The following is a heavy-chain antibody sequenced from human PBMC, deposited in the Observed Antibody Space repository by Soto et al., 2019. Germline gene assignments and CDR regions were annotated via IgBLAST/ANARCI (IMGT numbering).Heavy chain of an antibody. CDR3: ARGNDLGYYYYGMDV. D-gene: IGHD1-1*01. V-gene: IGHV4-59*01. Sequence: SETLSLTCTVSGGSISSYYWSWIRQSPGKGLEWIGYIYYTGYTNYNPSLKSRVTISVDTSKNQFSLKLSSVTAADTAVYYCARGNDLGYYYYGMDVWGQGTTVTVSS. CDR1: GGSISSYY. J-gene: IGHJ6*02. CDR2: IYYTGYT.